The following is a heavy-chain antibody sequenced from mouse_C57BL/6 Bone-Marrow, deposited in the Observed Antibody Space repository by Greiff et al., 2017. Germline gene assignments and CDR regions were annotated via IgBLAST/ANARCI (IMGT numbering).Heavy chain of an antibody. J-gene: IGHJ1*03. CDR1: GFSLTSYA. CDR2: IWTCGGT. Sequence: VHLVESGPGLVAPSQSLSITCTVSGFSLTSYAISWVRQPPGKGLEWLGVIWTCGGTNYNSALKSSLSISKETSKSQAFLIMNSLRTAETARDYCAGFYGSSYDWYIDDWGTGTTVTVSS. V-gene: IGHV2-9-1*01. D-gene: IGHD1-1*01. CDR3: AGFYGSSYDWYIDD.